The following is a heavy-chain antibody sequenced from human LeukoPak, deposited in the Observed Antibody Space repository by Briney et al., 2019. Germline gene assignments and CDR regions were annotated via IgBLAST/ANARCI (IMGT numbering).Heavy chain of an antibody. CDR3: VGAYDY. Sequence: SDTLSLTCAVYGGSFYRSNWSGLRQSPPKGREWTGEIYNSGNTIYNPSLKSRATIAVDLSKNQVSVNLISVTAADSAVYDCVGAYDYWGEGSLVTVSS. CDR1: GGSFYRSN. J-gene: IGHJ4*02. CDR2: IYNSGNT. V-gene: IGHV4-34*01.